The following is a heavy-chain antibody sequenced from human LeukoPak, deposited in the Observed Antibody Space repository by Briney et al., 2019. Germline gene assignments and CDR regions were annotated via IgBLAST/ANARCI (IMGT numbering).Heavy chain of an antibody. V-gene: IGHV7-4-1*02. CDR2: INTNTGNP. CDR3: AKHPDLAGAPDAFDI. D-gene: IGHD1-26*01. CDR1: GYTFTSYA. J-gene: IGHJ3*02. Sequence: ASVKVSCKASGYTFTSYAMNWVRQAPGQGLEWMGWINTNTGNPTYAQGFTGRFDFSLDTSVSTAYLQISSLKAEDTAVYYCAKHPDLAGAPDAFDIWGPRTIVTVSS.